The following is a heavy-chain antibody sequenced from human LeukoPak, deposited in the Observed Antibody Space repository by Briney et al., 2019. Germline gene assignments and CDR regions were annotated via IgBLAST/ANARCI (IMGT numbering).Heavy chain of an antibody. CDR2: IYYSGST. Sequence: MTSETLSLTCTVSGGSISSGDYYWSWIRQPPGKGLEWIGYIYYSGSTYYNPSLKSRVTISVDTSKNQFSLKLSSVTAADTAVYYCARDSNYYDSSGYYDYWGQGTLVTVSS. V-gene: IGHV4-30-4*01. J-gene: IGHJ4*02. CDR1: GGSISSGDYY. D-gene: IGHD3-22*01. CDR3: ARDSNYYDSSGYYDY.